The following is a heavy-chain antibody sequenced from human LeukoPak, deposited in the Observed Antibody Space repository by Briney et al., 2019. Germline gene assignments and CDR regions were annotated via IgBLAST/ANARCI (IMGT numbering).Heavy chain of an antibody. CDR2: INPNSGGT. V-gene: IGHV1-2*02. CDR1: GYTFTGYY. Sequence: GASVKVSCKASGYTFTGYYMHWVRQAPGQGLEWMGWINPNSGGTNYAQKFQGRVTMTRDTSISTAYMELSRLRSDDTAVYYCARLWSRSNTSLGYWGQGTLVTVSS. CDR3: ARLWSRSNTSLGY. D-gene: IGHD2-2*01. J-gene: IGHJ4*02.